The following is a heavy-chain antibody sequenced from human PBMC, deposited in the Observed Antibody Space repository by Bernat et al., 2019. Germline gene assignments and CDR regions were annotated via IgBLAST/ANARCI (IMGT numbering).Heavy chain of an antibody. CDR2: ISSSSSYI. CDR1: GFTFSSYA. Sequence: EVQLLESGGGLVQPGGSLRLSCAASGFTFSSYAMNWVRQAPGKGLEWVSSISSSSSYIYYADSVKGRFTISRDNAKNSLYLQMNSLRAEDTAVYYCARELWAPGWELLSDYYYGMDVWGQGTTVTVSS. CDR3: ARELWAPGWELLSDYYYGMDV. D-gene: IGHD1-26*01. V-gene: IGHV3-21*01. J-gene: IGHJ6*02.